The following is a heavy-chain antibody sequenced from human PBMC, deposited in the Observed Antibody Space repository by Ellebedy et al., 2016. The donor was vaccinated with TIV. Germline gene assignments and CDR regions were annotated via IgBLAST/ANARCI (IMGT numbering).Heavy chain of an antibody. CDR1: GFTVGTKY. CDR2: IYTGDTT. V-gene: IGHV3-66*01. D-gene: IGHD5-12*01. Sequence: GESLKISCAASGFTVGTKYMTWVRQAPGKGLEWVSFIYTGDTTHYADPVKGRFTISRDYSENTLVLQMNNLRAEDTAVYYCAITWVRFKSNWFDSWGQGTLVTVSS. CDR3: AITWVRFKSNWFDS. J-gene: IGHJ5*01.